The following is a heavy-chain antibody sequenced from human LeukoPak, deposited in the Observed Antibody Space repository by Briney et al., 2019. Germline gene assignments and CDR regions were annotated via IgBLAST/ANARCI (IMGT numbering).Heavy chain of an antibody. CDR2: INPNSGGT. CDR1: GYTFTDYF. V-gene: IGHV1-2*02. Sequence: ASVKVSCKASGYTFTDYFMNWMRQAPGQRLEWMGWINPNSGGTNYAQKFQGRVTMTRDTSISTAYMELSRLRSDGTAVYYCARGVGYSSSWYEPFGYWGQGTLVTVSS. J-gene: IGHJ4*02. D-gene: IGHD6-13*01. CDR3: ARGVGYSSSWYEPFGY.